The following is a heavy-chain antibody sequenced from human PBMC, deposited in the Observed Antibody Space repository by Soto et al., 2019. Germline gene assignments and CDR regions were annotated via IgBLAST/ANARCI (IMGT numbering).Heavy chain of an antibody. CDR3: ARVHGVVVAALYDYYGMDV. V-gene: IGHV4-31*03. J-gene: IGHJ6*02. CDR2: VYYSGST. CDR1: GGSISSGGYY. Sequence: QVQLQESGPGLVKPSQTLSLTCTVSGGSISSGGYYWSWIRQHPGKGLEWIGYVYYSGSTYYNPSLKSRVTISVDTSKNRFSLKLSSVTAADTAVYYCARVHGVVVAALYDYYGMDVWGQGTTVTFSS. D-gene: IGHD2-15*01.